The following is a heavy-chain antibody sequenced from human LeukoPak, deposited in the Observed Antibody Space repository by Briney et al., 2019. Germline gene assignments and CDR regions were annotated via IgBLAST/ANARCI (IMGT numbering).Heavy chain of an antibody. D-gene: IGHD6-6*01. Sequence: SETLSLTCTVSGYSINSGYYWGWFRQPPGKGLEWIGSITHSGSTYYNPSLKSRFTISVDTSKNQFSLNLSSVTAADTAVYYCARWAAYGSSSGGFDDWGQGTLVTVAS. J-gene: IGHJ4*02. CDR1: GYSINSGYY. CDR2: ITHSGST. V-gene: IGHV4-38-2*02. CDR3: ARWAAYGSSSGGFDD.